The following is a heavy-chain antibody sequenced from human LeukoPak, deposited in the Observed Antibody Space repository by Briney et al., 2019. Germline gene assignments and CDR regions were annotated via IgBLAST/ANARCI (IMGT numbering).Heavy chain of an antibody. V-gene: IGHV1-18*01. CDR1: GYTFTSYG. CDR3: ARMYYYDSSGYPTVYYMDV. D-gene: IGHD3-22*01. Sequence: ASVKVSCKASGYTFTSYGISWVRQAPGQGLEWMGWISAYNGNTNYAQKLQGRVTMTTDTSTSTAYMELRSLRSDDTAVYYCARMYYYDSSGYPTVYYMDVWGKGTTVTVSS. J-gene: IGHJ6*03. CDR2: ISAYNGNT.